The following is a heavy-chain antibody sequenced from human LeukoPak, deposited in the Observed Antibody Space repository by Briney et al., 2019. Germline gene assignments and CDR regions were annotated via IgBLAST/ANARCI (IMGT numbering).Heavy chain of an antibody. V-gene: IGHV4-59*01. D-gene: IGHD3-10*01. CDR1: GGSIRGYY. J-gene: IGHJ6*03. Sequence: SETLSLTCNVSGGSIRGYYWSWIRQPPGKGLEWIGYIYSSGSTNYNPSLKSRVTMSVDTSKNQFSLKVSSVTAADTAVYYCARVFDSGSQTYFYYMDVWGKGTTVTISS. CDR3: ARVFDSGSQTYFYYMDV. CDR2: IYSSGST.